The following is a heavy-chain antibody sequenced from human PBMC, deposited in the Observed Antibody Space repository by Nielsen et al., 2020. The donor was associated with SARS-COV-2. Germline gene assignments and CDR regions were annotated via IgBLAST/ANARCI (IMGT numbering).Heavy chain of an antibody. Sequence: GESLKISCAASGFTFSRSWMSWVRQAPGKGLAWVANIKQDGSEKYYVDSVKGRFTISIDNAKNSLSLQMNSLRAEDTAVYYCARVEGSSWYFEYWGQGTLVTVSS. CDR1: GFTFSRSW. D-gene: IGHD6-13*01. V-gene: IGHV3-7*03. J-gene: IGHJ4*02. CDR3: ARVEGSSWYFEY. CDR2: IKQDGSEK.